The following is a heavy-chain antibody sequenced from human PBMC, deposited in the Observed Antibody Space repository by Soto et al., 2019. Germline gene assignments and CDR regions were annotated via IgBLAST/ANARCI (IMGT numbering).Heavy chain of an antibody. D-gene: IGHD4-17*01. Sequence: QVQLVQSGAEVKKPGSSVKVSCKASGGTFSSYAISWVRQAPGQGLEWMGGIIPIFGTANYAQKFQGRVTITADEPTSTADMELRSLRSEDTAVYYCANNFGDYVYYYYGMDVWGQGTTDTVSS. CDR1: GGTFSSYA. V-gene: IGHV1-69*01. CDR3: ANNFGDYVYYYYGMDV. CDR2: IIPIFGTA. J-gene: IGHJ6*02.